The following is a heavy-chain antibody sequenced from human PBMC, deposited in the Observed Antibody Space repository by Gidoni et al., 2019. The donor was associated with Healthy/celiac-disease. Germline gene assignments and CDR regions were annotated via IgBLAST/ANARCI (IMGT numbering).Heavy chain of an antibody. J-gene: IGHJ5*02. CDR3: ATKPSGIAARWGWFDP. CDR1: GYTLTELS. Sequence: QVQLVQSGAEVKKPGASGKVSCQVSGYTLTELSMHWVRQAPGKGLEWMGGFDPEDGETIYAQKFQGRVTMTEDTSTDTAYMELSSLRSEDTAVYYCATKPSGIAARWGWFDPWGQGTLVTVSS. CDR2: FDPEDGET. V-gene: IGHV1-24*01. D-gene: IGHD6-6*01.